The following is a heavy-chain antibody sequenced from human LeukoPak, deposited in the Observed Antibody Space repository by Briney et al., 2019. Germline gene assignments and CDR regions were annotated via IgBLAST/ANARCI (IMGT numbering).Heavy chain of an antibody. CDR2: FIPFFGTA. CDR1: GGTFSSYA. CDR3: ARQSPGNDFWRDSYYYYYMDV. J-gene: IGHJ6*03. D-gene: IGHD3-3*01. V-gene: IGHV1-69*01. Sequence: GSSVKVSCKASGGTFSSYAISWVRQAPGQGLEWMGGFIPFFGTANYAQKFQGRVTITADESTSTAYMELSSLRPEDTAVYYCARQSPGNDFWRDSYYYYYMDVWGKGTTVTVSS.